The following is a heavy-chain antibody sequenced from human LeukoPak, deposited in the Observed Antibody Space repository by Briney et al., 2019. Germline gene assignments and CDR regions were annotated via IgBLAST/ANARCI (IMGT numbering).Heavy chain of an antibody. V-gene: IGHV1-24*01. Sequence: ASVKVSCKVSGYTLTELSMHWVRQAPGKGLEWMGGFDPEDGETIYAQKFQGRVTMTEDTSTDTAYMELSSLRSEDTAVYYCATDHSPYVWGSYRYDYWGQGTLVTISS. D-gene: IGHD3-16*02. CDR3: ATDHSPYVWGSYRYDY. CDR2: FDPEDGET. J-gene: IGHJ4*02. CDR1: GYTLTELS.